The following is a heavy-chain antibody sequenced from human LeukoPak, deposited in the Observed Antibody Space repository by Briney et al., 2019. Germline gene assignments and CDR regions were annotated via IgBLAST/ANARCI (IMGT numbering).Heavy chain of an antibody. Sequence: GGSLRLSCAGSGFTFSSYGMHWVRQAPGKGLEWVAFIRYDGSNKYYADSVKGRFTMSRDNSKNTLYVQMNSLRAEDTAVYYCARGASTHLGCWGQGTLVTVSS. CDR3: ARGASTHLGC. J-gene: IGHJ4*02. V-gene: IGHV3-30*02. CDR2: IRYDGSNK. CDR1: GFTFSSYG.